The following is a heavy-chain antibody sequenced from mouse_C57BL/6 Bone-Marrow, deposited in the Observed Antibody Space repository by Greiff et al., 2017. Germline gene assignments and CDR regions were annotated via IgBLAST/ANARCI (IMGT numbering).Heavy chain of an antibody. CDR2: IHPNSGST. Sequence: VQLQQSGAELVKPGASVKLSCKASGYTFTSYWMHWVKQRPGQGLEWIGMIHPNSGSTNYNEKFKSKDTLTVDKSSSTAYMQLSSLTSEDSAVYYCARDYGSSYVGYWGQGTTLTVSS. D-gene: IGHD1-1*01. V-gene: IGHV1-64*01. J-gene: IGHJ2*01. CDR3: ARDYGSSYVGY. CDR1: GYTFTSYW.